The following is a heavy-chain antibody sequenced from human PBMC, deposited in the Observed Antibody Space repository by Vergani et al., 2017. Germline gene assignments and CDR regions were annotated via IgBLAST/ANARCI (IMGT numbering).Heavy chain of an antibody. Sequence: QVQVVQSGAEVKKSGASVKVSCKTSGYTFSNYYMHWVRQAPGQGLEWMGIINPSGGHTNYAQKFQGRVTMTRDTSTSTVYMELSSLRSEDTAIYYCAGGYCGILAGYRYWGQGTLVTVS. V-gene: IGHV1-46*03. CDR3: AGGYCGILAGYRY. CDR1: GYTFSNYY. J-gene: IGHJ4*02. D-gene: IGHD3-9*01. CDR2: INPSGGHT.